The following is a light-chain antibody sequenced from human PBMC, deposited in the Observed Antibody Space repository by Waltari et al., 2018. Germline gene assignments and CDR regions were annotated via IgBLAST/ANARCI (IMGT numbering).Light chain of an antibody. CDR1: SSDVGGFYF. CDR2: EVS. CDR3: SSFAGSSQML. V-gene: IGLV2-8*01. J-gene: IGLJ2*01. Sequence: QSALTQPPSASGSPGQSVTTSCTGTSSDVGGFYFFSLYQQHPGKVPRLMIYEVSKRPSGVPDRFSGSKSGNTASLTVSGLQVEDEADYYCSSFAGSSQMLFGGGTKLTVL.